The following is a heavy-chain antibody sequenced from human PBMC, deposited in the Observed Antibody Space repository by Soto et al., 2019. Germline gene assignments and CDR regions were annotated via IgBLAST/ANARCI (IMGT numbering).Heavy chain of an antibody. J-gene: IGHJ5*02. Sequence: GGSLRLSCAASGFTVTTNYMSWVRQPPGKGLEWVSVVCSGSTTYYADSVKGRFTISRDNAKNTLYLQMNSLRAEDTAVYYCARTFYYCSGGSCKSNWFDPWGQGTLVTVSS. V-gene: IGHV3-66*01. CDR2: VCSGSTT. CDR1: GFTVTTNY. CDR3: ARTFYYCSGGSCKSNWFDP. D-gene: IGHD2-15*01.